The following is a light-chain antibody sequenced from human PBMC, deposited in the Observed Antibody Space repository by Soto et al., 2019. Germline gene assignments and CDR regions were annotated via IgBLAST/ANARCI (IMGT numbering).Light chain of an antibody. J-gene: IGKJ4*01. CDR2: WAS. CDR1: QSLLYGSNYKNY. V-gene: IGKV4-1*01. Sequence: DIVMTQSPDSLAVSLGERVTINCRSSQSLLYGSNYKNYLARYQQKAGQPPKVLIYWASTRAPGVPDRFSGSGSGTDFTLTIRRMQAEDVAVYYCHQYYTPQITFGGGTRVEIK. CDR3: HQYYTPQIT.